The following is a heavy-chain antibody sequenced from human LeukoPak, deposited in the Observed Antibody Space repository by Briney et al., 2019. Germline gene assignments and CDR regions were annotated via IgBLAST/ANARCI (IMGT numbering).Heavy chain of an antibody. J-gene: IGHJ4*02. CDR1: GGSVSSGSYY. CDR3: ARSIMITFGGVIEGFDY. CDR2: IYYSGST. Sequence: SETLSLTCTVSGGSVSSGSYYWSWIRQPPGKGLEWIGYIYYSGSTNYNPALKSRVTISVDTSKNQFSLKLSSVTAADTAVYYCARSIMITFGGVIEGFDYSGQGTLVTVSS. V-gene: IGHV4-61*01. D-gene: IGHD3-16*02.